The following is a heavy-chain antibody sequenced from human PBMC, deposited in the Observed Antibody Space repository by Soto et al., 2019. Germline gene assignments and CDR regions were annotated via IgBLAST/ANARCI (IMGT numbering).Heavy chain of an antibody. Sequence: GSLRLSCVASGFTVSRHGMHWVRQAPGKGLEWVGVIVYFGSAGSETNYSDSVKGRFTISRDTSRNRVYLQMNSLKSDDTARYYCAREQGYGNYRVADYWGQGTLVTV. CDR2: IVYFGSAGSET. D-gene: IGHD4-17*01. V-gene: IGHV3-30*13. J-gene: IGHJ4*02. CDR3: AREQGYGNYRVADY. CDR1: GFTVSRHG.